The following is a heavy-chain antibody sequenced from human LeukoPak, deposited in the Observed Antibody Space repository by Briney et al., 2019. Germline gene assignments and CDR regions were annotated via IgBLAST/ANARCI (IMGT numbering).Heavy chain of an antibody. CDR2: ISWNSGSI. D-gene: IGHD3-10*01. CDR3: AKSPKSLWFGGGGYFDY. V-gene: IGHV3-9*01. CDR1: GFTFDNYA. Sequence: GGSLRLSCAASGFTFDNYAMHWVRQAPGKGLEWVSGISWNSGSIGYADSVKGRFTISRDNAKNSLYLQMNSLRAEDTALYYCAKSPKSLWFGGGGYFDYWGQGTLVTVSS. J-gene: IGHJ4*02.